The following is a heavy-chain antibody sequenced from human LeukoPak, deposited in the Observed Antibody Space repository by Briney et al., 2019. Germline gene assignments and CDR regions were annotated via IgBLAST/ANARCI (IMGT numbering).Heavy chain of an antibody. CDR3: ARFRTDYDILTGPFDY. J-gene: IGHJ4*02. D-gene: IGHD3-9*01. CDR2: ISSSGSYI. CDR1: GFTFSSYS. Sequence: GGSLRLSCAASGFTFSSYSMNWVRQAPGKGLEWVSSISSSGSYIYYAGSVKGRFTISRDNAKNSLYLQMNSLRAEDTAVYYCARFRTDYDILTGPFDYWGQGTLVTVSS. V-gene: IGHV3-21*01.